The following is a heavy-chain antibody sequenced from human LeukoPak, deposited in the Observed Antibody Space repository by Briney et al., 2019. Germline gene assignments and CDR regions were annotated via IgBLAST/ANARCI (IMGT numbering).Heavy chain of an antibody. V-gene: IGHV3-33*08. CDR1: GFTFSSYA. CDR3: ARDGREQDFDY. Sequence: GRSLRLSCVASGFTFSSYAMHWVRQAPGKGLEWVAVIWYDGSNKYYADSVKGRFTISRDNSKNTLYLQMNSLRAEDTAVYYCARDGREQDFDYWGQGTLVTVSS. D-gene: IGHD1-26*01. J-gene: IGHJ4*02. CDR2: IWYDGSNK.